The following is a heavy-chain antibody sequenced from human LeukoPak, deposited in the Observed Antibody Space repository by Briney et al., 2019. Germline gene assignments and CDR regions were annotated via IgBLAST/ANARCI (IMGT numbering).Heavy chain of an antibody. J-gene: IGHJ2*01. CDR3: ARGLLTGRNWYCDL. Sequence: GASVKVSCKASGYTFTGYYIHWMRQAPGQGLEWMGWIDPHSGGTNYAQNFQGRVTMTRDTSISTVYMELHTLRSDDTAVYFCARGLLTGRNWYCDLWGRGTLLTASS. V-gene: IGHV1-2*02. CDR2: IDPHSGGT. D-gene: IGHD3-9*01. CDR1: GYTFTGYY.